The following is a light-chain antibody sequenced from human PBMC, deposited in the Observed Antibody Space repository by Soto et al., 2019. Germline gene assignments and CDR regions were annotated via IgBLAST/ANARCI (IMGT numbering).Light chain of an antibody. J-gene: IGKJ1*01. CDR2: AAS. V-gene: IGKV1-39*01. CDR1: QSISSY. Sequence: DVQMTQSPSSLSASVGERVTITFRASQSISSYLNWYQQKPGKAPKLLIYAASSLQSGVPSRFSGSGSETDFTLTISSLQPEDFATYYCQQSYSTPCTFCQGTKVQIK. CDR3: QQSYSTPCT.